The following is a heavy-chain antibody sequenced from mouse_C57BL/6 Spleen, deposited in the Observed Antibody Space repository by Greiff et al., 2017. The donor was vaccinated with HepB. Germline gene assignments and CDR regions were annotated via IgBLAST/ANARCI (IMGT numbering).Heavy chain of an antibody. J-gene: IGHJ3*01. V-gene: IGHV1-82*01. Sequence: QVQLKESGPELVKPGASVKISCKASGYAFSSSWMNWVKQRPGKGLEWIGRIYPGDGDTNYNGKFKGKATLTADKSSSTAYMQLSSLTSEDSAVYFCARTYYSNLAWFAYWGQGTLVTVSA. CDR1: GYAFSSSW. CDR2: IYPGDGDT. D-gene: IGHD2-5*01. CDR3: ARTYYSNLAWFAY.